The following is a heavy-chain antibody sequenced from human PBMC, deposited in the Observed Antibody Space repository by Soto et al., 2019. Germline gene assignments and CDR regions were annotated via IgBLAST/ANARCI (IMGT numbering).Heavy chain of an antibody. V-gene: IGHV3-30-3*01. CDR2: ISYDGSNK. CDR3: VKDNNWDDPG. CDR1: GFTFSSYA. J-gene: IGHJ4*02. D-gene: IGHD1-1*01. Sequence: PGGSLRLSCAASGFTFSSYAMHWVRQAPGKGLEWVAVISYDGSNKYYADSVKGRFTISRDNSKNTLYLQMNSLRAEDTAIYYCVKDNNWDDPGWGQGTLVTVSS.